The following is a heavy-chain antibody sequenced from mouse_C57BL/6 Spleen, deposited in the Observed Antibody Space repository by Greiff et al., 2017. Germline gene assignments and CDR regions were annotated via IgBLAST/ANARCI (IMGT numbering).Heavy chain of an antibody. V-gene: IGHV1-31*01. J-gene: IGHJ2*01. CDR1: GYSFTGYY. CDR3: ARGYDYDGYYFDY. Sequence: EVKLMESGPELVKPGASVKISCKASGYSFTGYYMHWVKQSHGNILDWIGYIYPYNGVSSYNQKFKGKATLTVDKSSSTAYMELRSLTSEDSAVYYCARGYDYDGYYFDYWGQGTTLTVSS. D-gene: IGHD2-4*01. CDR2: IYPYNGVS.